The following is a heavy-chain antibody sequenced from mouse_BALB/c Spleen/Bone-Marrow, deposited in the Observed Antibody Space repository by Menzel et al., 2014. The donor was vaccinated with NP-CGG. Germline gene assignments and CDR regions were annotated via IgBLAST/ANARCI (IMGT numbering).Heavy chain of an antibody. Sequence: DVMLVESGGDLVKPGGSLKLSCAASGFTFSSYGMSWVRQTPDKRLEWVATISTGGSYTYYPDSVKGRFTISRDNAKNTLYLQMSSLKSEDTAMYYCARRGNWDGRDAMDYCGQGTSVTVSS. CDR3: ARRGNWDGRDAMDY. J-gene: IGHJ4*01. D-gene: IGHD4-1*01. CDR2: ISTGGSYT. V-gene: IGHV5-6*02. CDR1: GFTFSSYG.